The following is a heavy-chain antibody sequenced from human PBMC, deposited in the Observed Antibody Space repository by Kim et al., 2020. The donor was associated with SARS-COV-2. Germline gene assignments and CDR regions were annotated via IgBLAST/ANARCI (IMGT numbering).Heavy chain of an antibody. CDR2: IIPILGIA. CDR3: AREGFGFGAIDY. J-gene: IGHJ4*02. CDR1: GGTFSSYT. V-gene: IGHV1-69*04. D-gene: IGHD3-10*01. Sequence: SVKVSCKASGGTFSSYTISWVRQAPGQGLEWMGRIIPILGIANYAQKFQGRVTITADKSTSTAYMELSSLRSEDTAVYYCAREGFGFGAIDYWGQGTLVTVSS.